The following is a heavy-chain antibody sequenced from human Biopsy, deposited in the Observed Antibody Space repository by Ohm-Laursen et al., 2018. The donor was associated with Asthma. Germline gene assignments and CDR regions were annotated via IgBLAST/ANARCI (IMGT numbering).Heavy chain of an antibody. D-gene: IGHD2-21*01. V-gene: IGHV3-30*03. J-gene: IGHJ4*02. CDR2: ISYDVSHK. CDR1: GFIFSNYG. CDR3: ARGDIYGYCCDF. Sequence: SLRLSCAASGFIFSNYGIHWVRQTPGKGLEWVAIISYDVSHKYYGDSVKGRFTVSRDNSKNKVYLQMNSLRPEDTAVYYCARGDIYGYCCDFWGQGTLVTVSS.